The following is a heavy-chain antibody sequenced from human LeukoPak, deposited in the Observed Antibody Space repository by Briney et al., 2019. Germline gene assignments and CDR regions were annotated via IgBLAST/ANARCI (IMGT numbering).Heavy chain of an antibody. CDR1: GFTFSTSG. CDR2: LQYDGTEK. Sequence: GRSLRLSCTPSGFTFSTSGMHWVRQAPGRGLGWVCFLQYDGTEKYYADSVSGRLNLSRDNPKHTLYLQMDSLRAEHTAVYYCARQVVAATTAFGYWGQGTLVTVSS. J-gene: IGHJ4*02. CDR3: ARQVVAATTAFGY. D-gene: IGHD2-15*01. V-gene: IGHV3-33*05.